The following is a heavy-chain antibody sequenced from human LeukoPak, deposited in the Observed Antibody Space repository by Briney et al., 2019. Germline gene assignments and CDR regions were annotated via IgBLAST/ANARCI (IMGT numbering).Heavy chain of an antibody. Sequence: SETLSLTCTVSGGSISGYYWSWIRQPPGKGLEWIGYIYYSGSTNYNPSLKSRVTISVDTSKNQFSLKLSSVTAADTAVYYCARGREWEPKVFDYWGQGTLVTVSS. J-gene: IGHJ4*02. D-gene: IGHD1-26*01. CDR3: ARGREWEPKVFDY. V-gene: IGHV4-59*01. CDR2: IYYSGST. CDR1: GGSISGYY.